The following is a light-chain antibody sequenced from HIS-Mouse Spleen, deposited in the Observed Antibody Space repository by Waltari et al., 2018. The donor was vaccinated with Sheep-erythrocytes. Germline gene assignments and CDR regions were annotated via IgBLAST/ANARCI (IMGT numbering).Light chain of an antibody. J-gene: IGKJ4*01. V-gene: IGKV1-33*01. CDR2: GAS. Sequence: DIQMTQSPSSLSPSVGDRVTITCQASQDISNYLNWYQQKPGKAPKLLIYGASNLETGVPSRFSGSGSGTDFTFTISSLQPEDIATYYCQQYDNLPLTFGGGTKVEIK. CDR1: QDISNY. CDR3: QQYDNLPLT.